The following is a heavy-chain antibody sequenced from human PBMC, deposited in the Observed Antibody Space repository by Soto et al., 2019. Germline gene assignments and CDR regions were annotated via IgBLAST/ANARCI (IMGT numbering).Heavy chain of an antibody. CDR1: GYTFTKYA. D-gene: IGHD2-15*01. CDR2: INGGNGNT. V-gene: IGHV1-3*01. CDR3: ARGEGYCSGGSCYRWFDP. J-gene: IGHJ5*02. Sequence: VASVKVSCKASGYTFTKYALHWVRQAPGQRLEWMGWINGGNGNTKYSQKFQGRVTITRDTSASTAYMELSSLRSEDTAVYYCARGEGYCSGGSCYRWFDPWGQGTLVTVSS.